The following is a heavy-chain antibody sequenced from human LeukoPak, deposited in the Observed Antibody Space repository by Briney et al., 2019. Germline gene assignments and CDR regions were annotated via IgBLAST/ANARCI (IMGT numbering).Heavy chain of an antibody. D-gene: IGHD3-3*01. J-gene: IGHJ3*02. CDR1: GFTFSSYG. CDR2: IRYDGSNK. V-gene: IGHV3-30*02. CDR3: AKELIGGFLEWVSNAFDI. Sequence: GGSLGLSCAASGFTFSSYGMHLVRQAPGKGLEWVAFIRYDGSNKYYADSVKGRFTISRDNSKNTLYLQMNSLRAEDTAVYYCAKELIGGFLEWVSNAFDIWGQGTMVTVSS.